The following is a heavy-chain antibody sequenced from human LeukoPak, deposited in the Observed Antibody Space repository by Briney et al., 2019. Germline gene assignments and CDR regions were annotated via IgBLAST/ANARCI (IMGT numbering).Heavy chain of an antibody. Sequence: SETLSLTCTVSGGSISSYYWSWIRQPPGKGLEWIGEISHSGSPNYNPSLKSRLTISVDLPKNQFSLDLRSVTAADTAVYYCARDAAAGYSLACWGQGTLVTVSS. D-gene: IGHD6-13*01. CDR2: ISHSGSP. CDR3: ARDAAAGYSLAC. J-gene: IGHJ4*02. V-gene: IGHV4-59*12. CDR1: GGSISSYY.